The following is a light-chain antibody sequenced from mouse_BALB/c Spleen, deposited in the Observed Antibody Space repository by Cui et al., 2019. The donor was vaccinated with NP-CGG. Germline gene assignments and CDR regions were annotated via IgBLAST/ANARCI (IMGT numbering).Light chain of an antibody. Sequence: QFFVTQQSSLTTSPGETVTLTCRSSTGAVTTSNYANWVQEKPDHLFTGLIGGTNNRVPGVPARFSGSLIGDKAALTITGAQTEDETIYFCALWYSNHWVFGGGTKLTVL. CDR2: GTN. CDR1: TGAVTTSNY. CDR3: ALWYSNHWV. V-gene: IGLV1*01. J-gene: IGLJ1*01.